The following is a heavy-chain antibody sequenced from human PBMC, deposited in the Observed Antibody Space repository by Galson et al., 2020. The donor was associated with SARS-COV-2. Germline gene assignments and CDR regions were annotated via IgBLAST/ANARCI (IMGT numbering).Heavy chain of an antibody. V-gene: IGHV4-34*01. CDR2: INSGGDT. CDR3: ARGRQGVVPSPVLGLGPFYSYYYMDV. Sequence: SETLSLTCAVYGGSFSGYSWTWIRQAPGKGLEWIGEINSGGDTNYSPSLSSRVTLSVDTSRNQFSLKLTSVTAADTALYFCARGRQGVVPSPVLGLGPFYSYYYMDVWCKGTTVTVSS. D-gene: IGHD3-16*01. CDR1: GGSFSGYS. J-gene: IGHJ6*03.